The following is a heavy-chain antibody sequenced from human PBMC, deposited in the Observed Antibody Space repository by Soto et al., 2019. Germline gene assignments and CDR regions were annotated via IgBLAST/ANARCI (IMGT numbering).Heavy chain of an antibody. CDR2: INSDGCRT. D-gene: IGHD3-22*01. Sequence: EVQLVESGGGIDQPGGSLRLSCAASGFTFSSYWMHWVRQAPGKGLVWVSRINSDGCRTSYADSAKGRFTISRDNAKNTVYLQMNSLRAEDTAVYYCARGDGDYYDGNGYLGRHWGQGTLVTVSS. J-gene: IGHJ4*02. CDR3: ARGDGDYYDGNGYLGRH. CDR1: GFTFSSYW. V-gene: IGHV3-74*01.